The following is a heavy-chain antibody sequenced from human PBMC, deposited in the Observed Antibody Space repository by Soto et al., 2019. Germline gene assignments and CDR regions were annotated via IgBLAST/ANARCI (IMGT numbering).Heavy chain of an antibody. CDR3: AKGRGQNWNFDY. Sequence: EVQLLESGGGSVQPGGSLRLSCAASGFTFSSYAMHWVRRPPGKGLEWVSSISGSGATAYYEDSVKGRFSISRDSLVNTLYLQMNSLRAEETAVYYCAKGRGQNWNFDYWGQGTLVTVSP. CDR2: ISGSGATA. CDR1: GFTFSSYA. V-gene: IGHV3-23*01. D-gene: IGHD1-1*01. J-gene: IGHJ4*02.